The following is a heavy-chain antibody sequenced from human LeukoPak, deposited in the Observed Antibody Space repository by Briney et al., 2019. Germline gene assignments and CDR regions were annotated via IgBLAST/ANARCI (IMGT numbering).Heavy chain of an antibody. J-gene: IGHJ4*02. V-gene: IGHV3-9*03. CDR3: ARAGAGYCSSTSCPSADY. D-gene: IGHD2-2*01. CDR2: ISWNSGSI. CDR1: GFTFDDYA. Sequence: GGSLRLSCAASGFTFDDYAMHWVRQAPGKGLEWVSGISWNSGSIGYADSVKGRFTISRDNAKNSLYLQMNSLRAEDMALYYCARAGAGYCSSTSCPSADYWGQGTLVTVSS.